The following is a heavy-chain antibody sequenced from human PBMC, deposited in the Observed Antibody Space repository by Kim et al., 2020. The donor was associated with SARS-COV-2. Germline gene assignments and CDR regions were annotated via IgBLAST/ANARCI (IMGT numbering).Heavy chain of an antibody. CDR3: ARPNSGSYLSYFDY. CDR1: GFTFSSYA. Sequence: GGSLRLSCAASGFTFSSYAMHWVRQAPGKGLEWVAVISYDGSNKYYADSVKGRFTISRDNSKNTLYLQMNSLRAEDTAVYYCARPNSGSYLSYFDYWFQG. CDR2: ISYDGSNK. D-gene: IGHD1-26*01. J-gene: IGHJ4*02. V-gene: IGHV3-30-3*01.